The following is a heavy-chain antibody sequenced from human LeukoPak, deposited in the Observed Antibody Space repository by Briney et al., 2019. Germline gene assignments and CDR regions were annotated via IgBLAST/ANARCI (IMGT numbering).Heavy chain of an antibody. J-gene: IGHJ5*02. D-gene: IGHD2-2*02. Sequence: ASVKVSCKASGYTFTGYYMHWVRQAPGQGLEWMGWINPNSGGTNYAQKFQGRVTMTRDTSTSAAYMELSRLRSDDTAVYYCAREGCSSTSCYNSNWFDPWGQGTLVTVSS. CDR3: AREGCSSTSCYNSNWFDP. CDR1: GYTFTGYY. V-gene: IGHV1-2*02. CDR2: INPNSGGT.